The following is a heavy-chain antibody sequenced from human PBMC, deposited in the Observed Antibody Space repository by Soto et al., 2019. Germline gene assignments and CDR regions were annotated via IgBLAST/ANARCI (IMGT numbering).Heavy chain of an antibody. CDR1: GGTFGSYA. CDR3: ARRFPRVPIRNNIAAAGPGWFDP. Sequence: ASVKVSCKASGGTFGSYAISWVRQAPGQGLEWMGGIIPIFGTANYAQKFQGRATITADESTSTAYMELSSLRSEDTAVYYCARRFPRVPIRNNIAAAGPGWFDPWG. CDR2: IIPIFGTA. V-gene: IGHV1-69*13. D-gene: IGHD6-13*01. J-gene: IGHJ5*02.